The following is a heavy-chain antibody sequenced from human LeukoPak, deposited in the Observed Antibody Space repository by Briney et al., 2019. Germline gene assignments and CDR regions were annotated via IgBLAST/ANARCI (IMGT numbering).Heavy chain of an antibody. J-gene: IGHJ4*02. CDR3: ARVKPGVLYYFDY. V-gene: IGHV4-4*02. CDR2: IYHSGST. Sequence: PSETLSLTCAVSGGSISSSNWWSWVRQPPGKGLEWIGEIYHSGSTNYNPSLKSRVTISVDKSKNQFSLKLSSVTAADTAVYYCARVKPGVLYYFDYWGQGTLVTVSS. CDR1: GGSISSSNW. D-gene: IGHD1-1*01.